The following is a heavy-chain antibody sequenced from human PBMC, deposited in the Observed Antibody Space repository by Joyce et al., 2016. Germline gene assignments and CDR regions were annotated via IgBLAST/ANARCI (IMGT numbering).Heavy chain of an antibody. J-gene: IGHJ3*02. D-gene: IGHD4-17*01. CDR2: ISYDGSDK. CDR1: GFSFSRSG. V-gene: IGHV3-30*18. Sequence: QVQLVESGGGVVQPGRSLRLSCAAAGFSFSRSGMHWVRQAPGKGLEWVAIISYDGSDKYYADSVKGRFTISRDNSKNTLYLQMNSLRAEDTAVYYCANLYGLDFDIWGQGTMVTVSS. CDR3: ANLYGLDFDI.